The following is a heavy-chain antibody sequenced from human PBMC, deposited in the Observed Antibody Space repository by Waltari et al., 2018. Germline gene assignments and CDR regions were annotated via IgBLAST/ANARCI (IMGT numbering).Heavy chain of an antibody. D-gene: IGHD5-12*01. CDR2: MFHSGSD. CDR1: GYYISSGYY. V-gene: IGHV4-38-2*01. Sequence: QVQLQESGPGLVEPSETLSLHCAVFGYYISSGYYWGWIRQPPRKGLEWIGSMFHSGSDYCDPSLKSRVTISLDTSTYQVSLKVTSVSASDTALYYCAGAACGYLFDYWGQGTLVTVSS. CDR3: AGAACGYLFDY. J-gene: IGHJ4*02.